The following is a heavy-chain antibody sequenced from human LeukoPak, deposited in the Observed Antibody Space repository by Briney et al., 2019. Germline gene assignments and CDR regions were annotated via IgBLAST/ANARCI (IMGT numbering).Heavy chain of an antibody. J-gene: IGHJ5*02. D-gene: IGHD5-12*01. CDR1: GDSISNYY. Sequence: SDTLSLTCTVSGDSISNYYWSWIRQPAGKGLEWIGRIHASGSSRYNPSLKSRVTMSVDTSKNQFSLKLSSVTAADTAVYFCARGMAEAYDYNWFDPWGQGTLVTVSS. CDR2: IHASGSS. CDR3: ARGMAEAYDYNWFDP. V-gene: IGHV4-4*07.